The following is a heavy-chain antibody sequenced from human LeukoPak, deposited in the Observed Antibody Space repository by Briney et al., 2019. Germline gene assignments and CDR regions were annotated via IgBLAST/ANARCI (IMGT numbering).Heavy chain of an antibody. CDR3: ARLSSLSIHFDY. V-gene: IGHV4-4*07. D-gene: IGHD6-6*01. CDR2: IYSSGST. CDR1: GGSISNYY. J-gene: IGHJ4*02. Sequence: SETLSLTCTVSGGSISNYYWSWIRQPAGKGLEYIGRIYSSGSTNYNPSLKSRVTMSVDTSKNQFSLQLTSVTAADTAVYYCARLSSLSIHFDYWGQGTLVTVSS.